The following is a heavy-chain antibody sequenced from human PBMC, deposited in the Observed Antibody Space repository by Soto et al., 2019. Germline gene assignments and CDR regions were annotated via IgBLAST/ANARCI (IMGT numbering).Heavy chain of an antibody. CDR1: GYNFNRYW. D-gene: IGHD2-8*01. CDR3: ARSLVNGTYEACEI. V-gene: IGHV5-51*01. Sequence: GEALKISCKGSGYNFNRYWYGRVRQMPGKGLEWMGVIYPGDSDTRYSPSLQGQVTISADKSSSAAYLQWSSLQASDTATYYCARSLVNGTYEACEIWAQGTMVTVSS. CDR2: IYPGDSDT. J-gene: IGHJ3*02.